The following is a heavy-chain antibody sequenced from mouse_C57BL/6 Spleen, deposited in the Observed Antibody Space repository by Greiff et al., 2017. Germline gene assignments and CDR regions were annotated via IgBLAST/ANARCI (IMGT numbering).Heavy chain of an antibody. CDR3: ARQGIYDGYFLDY. V-gene: IGHV2-6-1*01. CDR2: IWSDGST. Sequence: VQVVESGPGLVAPSQSLSITCTVSGFSLTSYGVHWVRQPPGKGLEWLVVIWSDGSTTYNSALKSRLSISKDNSKSQVFLKMNSLQTDDTAMYXCARQGIYDGYFLDYWGQGTTLTVSS. CDR1: GFSLTSYG. J-gene: IGHJ2*01. D-gene: IGHD2-3*01.